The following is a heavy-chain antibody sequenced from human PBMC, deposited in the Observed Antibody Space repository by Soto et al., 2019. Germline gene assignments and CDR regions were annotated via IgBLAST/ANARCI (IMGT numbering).Heavy chain of an antibody. Sequence: QVQLVQSGAEVKKPGASVKVSCKASGYTFTGYYMHWVRQAPGQGLEWMGWINPNSGGTNYAQKFQGRATMTRDTSISTAYMELSRLRSDDTAVYYCARARVTGTTLFEDWFDPWGQGTLVTVSS. CDR1: GYTFTGYY. CDR2: INPNSGGT. D-gene: IGHD1-7*01. CDR3: ARARVTGTTLFEDWFDP. J-gene: IGHJ5*02. V-gene: IGHV1-2*02.